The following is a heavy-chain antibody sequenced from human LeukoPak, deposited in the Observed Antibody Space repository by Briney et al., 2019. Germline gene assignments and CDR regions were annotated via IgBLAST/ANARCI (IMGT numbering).Heavy chain of an antibody. V-gene: IGHV4-39*02. D-gene: IGHD3-22*01. CDR1: GASVSGSPYY. Sequence: SETLSLTCTVSGASVSGSPYYWGWIRQPPGKGLEWIGSIYSSGSTYYNASLQSRVTISIETSKNQISLRLNSVTAADTAVYFCARDPRGPTGYDSSGRDTFDYWGQGTLVTVSS. J-gene: IGHJ4*02. CDR3: ARDPRGPTGYDSSGRDTFDY. CDR2: IYSSGST.